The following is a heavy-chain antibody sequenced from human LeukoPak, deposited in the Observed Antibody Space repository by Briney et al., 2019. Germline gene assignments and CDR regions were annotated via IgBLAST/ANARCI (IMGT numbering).Heavy chain of an antibody. J-gene: IGHJ1*01. V-gene: IGHV4-34*01. D-gene: IGHD5-18*01. CDR2: INHSGST. CDR3: ATSSDTAMVGQH. CDR1: GGSFSGYY. Sequence: SETLSLTCAVYGGSFSGYYWSWIRQPPGKGLEWIGEINHSGSTNYNPSLKSRVTISVDTSKNQFSLKLSSVTAADTAVYYCATSSDTAMVGQHWGQGTLVTVSS.